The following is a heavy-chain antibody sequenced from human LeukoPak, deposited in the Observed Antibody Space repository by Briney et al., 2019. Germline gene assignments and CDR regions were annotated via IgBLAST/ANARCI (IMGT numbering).Heavy chain of an antibody. V-gene: IGHV3-30*02. J-gene: IGHJ4*02. CDR2: IRYDGSNK. CDR3: AKDQRFLERSFDY. D-gene: IGHD3-3*01. CDR1: GFTFSSYG. Sequence: GGSLRLSCAASGFTFSSYGMHWVRQAPGKGLEWVAFIRYDGSNKYYADSVKGRFTISRDNSKNTLYLQMNSLRAEDTAVYYCAKDQRFLERSFDYWGQGTLVTVSS.